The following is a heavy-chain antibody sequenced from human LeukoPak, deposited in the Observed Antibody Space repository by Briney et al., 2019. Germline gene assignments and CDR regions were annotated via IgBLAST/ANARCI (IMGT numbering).Heavy chain of an antibody. V-gene: IGHV4-34*01. D-gene: IGHD3-10*01. CDR2: INHSGST. J-gene: IGHJ6*03. CDR1: GGSFSGYF. Sequence: SETLSLTCTVSGGSFSGYFWSWIRQPPGKGLEWIGEINHSGSTNYNPSLKSRVTISVDTSKNQFSLKLSSVTAADTAVYYCARQRRVRGAKEVYYYYYYYMDVWGKGTTVNISS. CDR3: ARQRRVRGAKEVYYYYYYYMDV.